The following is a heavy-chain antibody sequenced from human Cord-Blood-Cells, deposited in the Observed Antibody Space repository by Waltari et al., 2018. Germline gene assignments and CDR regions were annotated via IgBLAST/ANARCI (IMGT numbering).Heavy chain of an antibody. D-gene: IGHD1-1*01. CDR3: ASVFDDDRNFYYYYYYMDV. V-gene: IGHV1-69*01. Sequence: QVQLVQSGAEVKKPGSSVKVSCKASGGTFSSYAISWVRQAPGQGLEWMDVILHIYGTTNYAKKFQARVTSTADESTSTAYMELSSLRSEDTAVYYCASVFDDDRNFYYYYYYMDVWGKGTTVTVSS. J-gene: IGHJ6*03. CDR2: ILHIYGTT. CDR1: GGTFSSYA.